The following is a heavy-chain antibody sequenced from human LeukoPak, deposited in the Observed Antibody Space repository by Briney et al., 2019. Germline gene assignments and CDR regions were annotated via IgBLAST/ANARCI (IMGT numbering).Heavy chain of an antibody. CDR2: INWNGGST. J-gene: IGHJ4*02. V-gene: IGHV3-20*04. D-gene: IGHD5-24*01. CDR1: GFTFDDYG. CDR3: VRLRDGYSF. Sequence: GGSLRLAWVASGFTFDDYGMSWVRQAPGKGPEWVSGINWNGGSTGYADSVKGRFTISRDNAKNSLYLQMNSLRVEDTALYYCVRLRDGYSFGGQGTLVIVSA.